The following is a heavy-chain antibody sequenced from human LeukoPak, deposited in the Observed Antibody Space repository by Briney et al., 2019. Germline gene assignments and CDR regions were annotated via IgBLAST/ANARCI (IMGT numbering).Heavy chain of an antibody. V-gene: IGHV3-53*01. CDR2: IYSIGTT. CDR3: ARDRDYRGFDY. CDR1: GFAVSGNF. D-gene: IGHD3-10*01. Sequence: PGGSLRLSCAASGFAVSGNFMSWVRQAPGKGLEWVSVIYSIGTTYYADSVKGRFTISRDNTRNTLYLQMNSLRAEDTAVYYCARDRDYRGFDYWGRGTLVTVSS. J-gene: IGHJ4*02.